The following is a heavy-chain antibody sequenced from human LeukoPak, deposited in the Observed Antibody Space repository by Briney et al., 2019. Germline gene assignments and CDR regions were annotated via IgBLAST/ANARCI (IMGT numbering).Heavy chain of an antibody. CDR1: GFIFTSYW. V-gene: IGHV3-7*01. CDR2: IKQDGREK. J-gene: IGHJ4*02. D-gene: IGHD3-22*01. CDR3: AGISYYYDSSGYYLDY. Sequence: GGSLRLSCAASGFIFTSYWMSWVRQAPGKGLEWVANIKQDGREKYSVDSVKGRFTISRDNAKNSLYLQMNSLRAEDTAVYYCAGISYYYDSSGYYLDYWGQGTLVTVSS.